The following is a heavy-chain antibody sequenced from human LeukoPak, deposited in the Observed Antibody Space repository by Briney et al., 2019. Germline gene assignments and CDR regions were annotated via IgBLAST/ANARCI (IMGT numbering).Heavy chain of an antibody. D-gene: IGHD3-16*01. CDR3: ARRDDYYDT. CDR2: IDPSDSYT. J-gene: IGHJ3*02. CDR1: GYSFTNYW. V-gene: IGHV5-10-1*01. Sequence: GESLKISCKGSGYSFTNYWISWVRQMPGKGLVWMGRIDPSDSYTNYSPSFQGHVTISTDKSISTAFLQWNSLKASDTGMYYCARRDDYYDTWGQGTMVTVSS.